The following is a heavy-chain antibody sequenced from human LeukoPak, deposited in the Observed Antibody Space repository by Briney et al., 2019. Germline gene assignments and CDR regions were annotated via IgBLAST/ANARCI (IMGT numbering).Heavy chain of an antibody. V-gene: IGHV4-34*01. CDR1: GGSFSGYY. Sequence: SETLSLTCAVYGGSFSGYYWSWIRQPPGKGLDWIGEINHSGSTNYNPSLKSRVTISVDTSKNQFSLKLSSVTAADTAVYYCARPGDCSSTSCSGYMDVWCKGTTVTVSS. CDR2: INHSGST. D-gene: IGHD2-2*01. CDR3: ARPGDCSSTSCSGYMDV. J-gene: IGHJ6*03.